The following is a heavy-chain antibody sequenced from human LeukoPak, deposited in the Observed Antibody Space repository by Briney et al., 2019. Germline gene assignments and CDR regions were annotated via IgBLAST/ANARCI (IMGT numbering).Heavy chain of an antibody. CDR3: ARGRYFDNSGYSPHAFDI. V-gene: IGHV3-74*01. CDR2: VNTDVSST. D-gene: IGHD3-22*01. J-gene: IGHJ3*02. Sequence: GGSLRLSCAASGFTFSSYGMHWVRQAPGKGLVWVSRVNTDVSSTIYAESVKGRFTISRDNAKNTLYLQMSSVRVEDAAVYYCARGRYFDNSGYSPHAFDIWGQGTMVTVSS. CDR1: GFTFSSYG.